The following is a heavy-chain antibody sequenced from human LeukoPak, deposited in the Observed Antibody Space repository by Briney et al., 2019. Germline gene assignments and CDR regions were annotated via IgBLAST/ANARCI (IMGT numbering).Heavy chain of an antibody. J-gene: IGHJ2*01. Sequence: SETLSLTCTVSGGSVSSGSYYWSWIRQPPGTGLEWLGYIYYSGRPNYNPSLKSRATISVNTSKNQFSLKLSSVTAADTAVYYCARGYSSGWGLYWYFDLWGRGTLVTVSS. D-gene: IGHD6-19*01. CDR3: ARGYSSGWGLYWYFDL. CDR1: GGSVSSGSYY. CDR2: IYYSGRP. V-gene: IGHV4-61*01.